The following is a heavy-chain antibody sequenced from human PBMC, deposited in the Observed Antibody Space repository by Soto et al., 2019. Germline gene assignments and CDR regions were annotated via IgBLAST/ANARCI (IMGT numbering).Heavy chain of an antibody. V-gene: IGHV4-31*03. D-gene: IGHD2-15*01. CDR1: GGSISSGGYY. CDR3: ARWAWGYCSGGSCYFDY. Sequence: PSETLSLTCTVSGGSISSGGYYWSRIRQHPGKGLEWIGYIYYSGSTYYNPSLKSRVTISVDTSKNQFSLKLSSVTAADTAVYYCARWAWGYCSGGSCYFDYWGQGTLVTVSS. CDR2: IYYSGST. J-gene: IGHJ4*02.